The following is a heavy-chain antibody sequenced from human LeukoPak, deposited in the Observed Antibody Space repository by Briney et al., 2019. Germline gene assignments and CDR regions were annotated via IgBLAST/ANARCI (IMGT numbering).Heavy chain of an antibody. J-gene: IGHJ6*03. V-gene: IGHV4-59*01. CDR2: IYDGGTT. Sequence: SETLSLTCTVSGGSISSYYWSWIRQPPGKGLEWRGYIYDGGTTNYNPSLKSRVTISVDTSKNQFSLKLSSVTAADTAVYYCARGVCSGGSCRYYYYYYYMDVWGKGTTVTISS. D-gene: IGHD2-15*01. CDR3: ARGVCSGGSCRYYYYYYYMDV. CDR1: GGSISSYY.